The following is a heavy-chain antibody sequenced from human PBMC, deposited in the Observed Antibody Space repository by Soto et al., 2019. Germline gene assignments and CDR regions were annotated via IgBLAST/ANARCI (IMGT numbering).Heavy chain of an antibody. J-gene: IGHJ6*03. CDR2: IYYSGST. Sequence: SETLSLTCTVSGGSISSYYWSWIRQPPGKGLEWIGYIYYSGSTNYNPSLKSRVTISVDTSKNQFSLKLSSVTAADTAVYYCARGRSLERHYHYYYYMDVWGKGTTVTVSS. CDR1: GGSISSYY. V-gene: IGHV4-59*01. CDR3: ARGRSLERHYHYYYYMDV. D-gene: IGHD1-1*01.